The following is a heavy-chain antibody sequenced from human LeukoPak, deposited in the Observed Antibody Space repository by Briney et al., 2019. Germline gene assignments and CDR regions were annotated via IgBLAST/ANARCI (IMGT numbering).Heavy chain of an antibody. J-gene: IGHJ6*03. D-gene: IGHD2-15*01. CDR3: ARAVGYCSGGSCYSAYYSYYMDV. CDR1: GGSFSGYY. CDR2: INHSGST. Sequence: PSETLSLTCAVYGGSFSGYYWSWIRQPPGKGLEWIGEINHSGSTNYNPSLKSRVTISVDTSKNQFSLKLSSVTAADTAVYYCARAVGYCSGGSCYSAYYSYYMDVWGRGTTVTVSS. V-gene: IGHV4-34*01.